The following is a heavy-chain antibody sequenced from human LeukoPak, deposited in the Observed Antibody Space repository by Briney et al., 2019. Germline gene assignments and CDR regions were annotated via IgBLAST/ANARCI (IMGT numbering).Heavy chain of an antibody. V-gene: IGHV1-18*01. D-gene: IGHD2-2*01. J-gene: IGHJ4*02. CDR2: ISAYNGNT. CDR3: ARIWYCSSTSCSPFDY. CDR1: GYTFTSYG. Sequence: ASVKVSCKASGYTFTSYGISWVRQAPGQGLEWMGWISAYNGNTNYAQKLQGRVTMTTDTSTSTAYMELRSLRSDDTAVYYCARIWYCSSTSCSPFDYWGQGTLVTVSS.